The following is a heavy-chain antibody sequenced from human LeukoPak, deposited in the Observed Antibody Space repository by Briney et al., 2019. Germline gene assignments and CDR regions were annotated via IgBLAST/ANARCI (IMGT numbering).Heavy chain of an antibody. CDR3: AREYRSGVHPDY. D-gene: IGHD6-19*01. V-gene: IGHV1-2*02. CDR2: INPNSGGT. CDR1: GYTFTGYY. Sequence: ASVKVSCKASGYTFTGYYMHWVRQAPGQGLEWMGWINPNSGGTNYAQKFQGRVTMTRDTSISTAYMALSRLRFDDTAVYYCAREYRSGVHPDYWGQGTLVTVSS. J-gene: IGHJ4*02.